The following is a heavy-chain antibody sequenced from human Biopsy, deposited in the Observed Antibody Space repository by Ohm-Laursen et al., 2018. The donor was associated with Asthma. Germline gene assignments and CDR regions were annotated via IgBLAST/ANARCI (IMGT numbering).Heavy chain of an antibody. CDR3: TKRPLYSGHGNDY. D-gene: IGHD5-12*01. CDR1: GFMFSSFN. J-gene: IGHJ4*02. V-gene: IGHV3-30*18. Sequence: SLRLSCAASGFMFSSFNMHWVRQAPGKGLEWVAVISYDGNHKYYEDSVEGRFTISRDNSKNTLFLQMNSLRTEDTAFYYGTKRPLYSGHGNDYWGPGTLVIVSS. CDR2: ISYDGNHK.